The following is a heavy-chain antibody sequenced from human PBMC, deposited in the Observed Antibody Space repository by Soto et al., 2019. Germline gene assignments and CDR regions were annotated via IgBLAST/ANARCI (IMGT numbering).Heavy chain of an antibody. CDR1: GFTFSSYG. CDR2: SSATGAGT. D-gene: IGHD1-7*01. J-gene: IGHJ4*02. CDR3: AKARRAGGNYGFYSDF. Sequence: EVQLLESGGGLVQPGGSLRLSCAASGFTFSSYGMNWVRQAPGKGLEWVSFSSATGAGTYYADSVKGRFTISRDNSKNTLYLQMTSRRYDDTAVYYCAKARRAGGNYGFYSDFWGQGALVIVSS. V-gene: IGHV3-23*01.